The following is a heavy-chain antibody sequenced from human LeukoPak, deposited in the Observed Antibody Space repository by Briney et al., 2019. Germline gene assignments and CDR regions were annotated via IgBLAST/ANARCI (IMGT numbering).Heavy chain of an antibody. CDR2: TKQDGSEK. V-gene: IGHV3-7*01. J-gene: IGHJ4*02. CDR1: GFIFSSYS. Sequence: GGSLRLSCVASGFIFSSYSMNWVRQAPGKGLEWVANTKQDGSEKYYVDSVKGRFTISRDNAQNSLYLEMNSLRVDDTAVYYCARKNYYDSSGYRYYFDFWGQGTLVTVSS. CDR3: ARKNYYDSSGYRYYFDF. D-gene: IGHD3-22*01.